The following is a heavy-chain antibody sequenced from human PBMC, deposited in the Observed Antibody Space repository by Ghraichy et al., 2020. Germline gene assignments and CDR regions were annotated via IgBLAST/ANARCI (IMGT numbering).Heavy chain of an antibody. J-gene: IGHJ6*03. CDR1: GFTFSSYW. D-gene: IGHD2-2*01. CDR2: IKQDGSEK. Sequence: GGSLRLSCAASGFTFSSYWMTWVRQAPGKGLEWVANIKQDGSEKYYVDSVKGRFTISRDNAKNSLYLQMNSLRAEDTAVYYCASRYCSSTSCYLYSYHYMDVWGKGTTVTASS. CDR3: ASRYCSSTSCYLYSYHYMDV. V-gene: IGHV3-7*01.